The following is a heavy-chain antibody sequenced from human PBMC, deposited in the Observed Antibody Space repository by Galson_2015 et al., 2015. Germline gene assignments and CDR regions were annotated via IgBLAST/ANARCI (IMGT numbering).Heavy chain of an antibody. D-gene: IGHD4-17*01. CDR3: ARDSGYGAHPGYYYYGMDV. CDR1: GGTFSSYA. CDR2: IIPIFGIA. V-gene: IGHV1-69*10. J-gene: IGHJ6*02. Sequence: SVKVSCKASGGTFSSYAISWVRQAPGQGLEWMGGIIPIFGIANYAQKFQGRVTITADKSTSTAYMELSSLRSEDTAVYYCARDSGYGAHPGYYYYGMDVWGQGTTVTVSS.